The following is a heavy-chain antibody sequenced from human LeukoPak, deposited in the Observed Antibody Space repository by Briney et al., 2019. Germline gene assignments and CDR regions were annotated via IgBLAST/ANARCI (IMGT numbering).Heavy chain of an antibody. CDR1: GYSVSSGYY. V-gene: IGHV4-38-2*02. D-gene: IGHD6-13*01. J-gene: IGHJ5*02. Sequence: SETLSLTCSVSGYSVSSGYYWGWIRQPPGKGLEWIGNIYPTGSTYYNPSLKSRVTISVDTSKNQFSLKVSSVSAADTAVYYCARAYSSSWYWNWFDPWGQGTLVTVSS. CDR2: IYPTGST. CDR3: ARAYSSSWYWNWFDP.